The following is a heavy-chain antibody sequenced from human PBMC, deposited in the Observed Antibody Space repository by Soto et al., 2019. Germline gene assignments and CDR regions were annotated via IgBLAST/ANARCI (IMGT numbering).Heavy chain of an antibody. D-gene: IGHD3-22*01. CDR1: GFTFSSYA. J-gene: IGHJ5*02. V-gene: IGHV3-23*01. Sequence: XGSLILSCSAAGFTFSSYAMSWVRQAPGKGLEWVSAISGSGGSTYYADSVKGRFTISRDNSKNTLYLQMNSLRAEDTAVYYCAKDKWLGEDWFDPWGQGTLVTVPS. CDR2: ISGSGGST. CDR3: AKDKWLGEDWFDP.